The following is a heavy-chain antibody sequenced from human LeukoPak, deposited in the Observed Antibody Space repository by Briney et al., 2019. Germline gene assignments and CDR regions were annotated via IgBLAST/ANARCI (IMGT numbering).Heavy chain of an antibody. D-gene: IGHD6-19*01. V-gene: IGHV4-59*01. CDR2: INHSGDT. CDR1: GGSISSYY. CDR3: ARGAVAYYYFDN. J-gene: IGHJ4*02. Sequence: SETLSLTCTVSGGSISSYYWSWIRQPPGKGLEWNGYINHSGDTNYNPSLKSRVTISVDTSKNHFSLKLSSVTAADTAVYYCARGAVAYYYFDNWGQGTLVTVSS.